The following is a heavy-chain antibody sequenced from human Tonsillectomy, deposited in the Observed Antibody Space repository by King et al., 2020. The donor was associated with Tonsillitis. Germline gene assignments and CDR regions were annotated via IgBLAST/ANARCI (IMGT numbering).Heavy chain of an antibody. D-gene: IGHD2-2*01. CDR3: ASICRSTSCYGGEVDY. CDR1: GYTFTSYG. CDR2: ISAYNGNT. Sequence: QLVQSGAEVKKPGASVKVSCKASGYTFTSYGISWVRQAPGQGLEWMGWISAYNGNTNYAQKLQGRDTMTTDTSTSSAYMELRSLRSDDTAVYYCASICRSTSCYGGEVDYWGQGTLVTVSS. V-gene: IGHV1-18*04. J-gene: IGHJ4*02.